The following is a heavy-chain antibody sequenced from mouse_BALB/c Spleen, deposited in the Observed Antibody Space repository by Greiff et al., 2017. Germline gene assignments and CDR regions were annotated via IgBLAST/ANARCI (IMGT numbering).Heavy chain of an antibody. CDR1: GYTFTNYW. CDR2: IYPGGGYT. J-gene: IGHJ4*01. Sequence: QVQLQQSGAELVRPGTSVKISCKASGYTFTNYWLGWVKQRPGHGLEWIGDIYPGGGYTNYNEKFKGKATLTADTSSSTAYMQLSSLTSEDSAVYFCARAGRHYAMDYWGQGTSVTVSS. CDR3: ARAGRHYAMDY. D-gene: IGHD3-3*01. V-gene: IGHV1-63*02.